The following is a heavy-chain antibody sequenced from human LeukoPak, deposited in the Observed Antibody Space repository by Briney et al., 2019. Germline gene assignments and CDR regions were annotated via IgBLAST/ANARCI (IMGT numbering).Heavy chain of an antibody. V-gene: IGHV4-59*01. Sequence: MASETLSLTCTVSGDSINSYYWSWIRQGKGLEWIGYIYYTGSTNHNPSLKSRVTISVDTSKTYFSLKVTSLTAADTAVYYCARFMVRGVHRAFDIWGQGTMVTVSS. CDR3: ARFMVRGVHRAFDI. CDR2: IYYTGST. D-gene: IGHD3-10*01. J-gene: IGHJ3*02. CDR1: GDSINSYY.